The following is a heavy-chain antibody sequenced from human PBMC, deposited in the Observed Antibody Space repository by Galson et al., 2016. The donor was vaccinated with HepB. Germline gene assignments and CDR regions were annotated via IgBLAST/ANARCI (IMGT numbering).Heavy chain of an antibody. D-gene: IGHD3-3*01. CDR1: GYTFSSYG. CDR3: ARDPARDFWNGYLGRADAFDI. CDR2: ISTYNGYT. Sequence: SVKVSCKASGYTFSSYGISWVRQAPGQGLEWMGWISTYNGYTNYAQKLQGRVTMTTDTSTTTAYMEMRSLRSDDMAVYYCARDPARDFWNGYLGRADAFDIWGQGTMVTVSS. V-gene: IGHV1-18*03. J-gene: IGHJ3*02.